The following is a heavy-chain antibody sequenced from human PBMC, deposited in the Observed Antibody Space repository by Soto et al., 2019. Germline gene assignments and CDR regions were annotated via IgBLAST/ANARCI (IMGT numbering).Heavy chain of an antibody. D-gene: IGHD3-16*01. CDR3: ARDGESMFTLGGPFPSDP. V-gene: IGHV1-3*01. CDR2: INAVNGNT. Sequence: EASLKGSCKASGYTFTSYAMHWVRQAPGQRLEWMGWINAVNGNTKYSQKFQGRVTITRDTSASTAYMELSSLRSEDTAVYYCARDGESMFTLGGPFPSDPGGREPWSPSPQ. CDR1: GYTFTSYA. J-gene: IGHJ5*02.